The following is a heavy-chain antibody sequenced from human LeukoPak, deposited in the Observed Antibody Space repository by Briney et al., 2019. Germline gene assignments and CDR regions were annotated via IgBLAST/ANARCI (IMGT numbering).Heavy chain of an antibody. CDR2: TYYSGST. CDR3: ARMGKVLWFGELRGWFDP. Sequence: SQTLSLTCTVSGGSISSVGYYWSWIRQHPGKGLEWFGYTYYSGSTYYNSSLKSRVTISVDTSKNQISLKLSSVTAADTAVYYCARMGKVLWFGELRGWFDPWGQGTLVTVSS. CDR1: GGSISSVGYY. D-gene: IGHD3-10*01. V-gene: IGHV4-31*03. J-gene: IGHJ5*02.